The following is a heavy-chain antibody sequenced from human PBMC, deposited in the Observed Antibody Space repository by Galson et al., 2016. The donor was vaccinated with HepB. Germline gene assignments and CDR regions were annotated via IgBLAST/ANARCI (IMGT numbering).Heavy chain of an antibody. CDR2: IWNDASET. CDR3: ARALGRGAYLIDS. CDR1: GFSFSSCA. J-gene: IGHJ4*02. V-gene: IGHV3-33*01. D-gene: IGHD3-16*01. Sequence: LRLSCAASGFSFSSCAMHWVRQAPGKGLEWITLIWNDASETKYADSVRGRFTISRDNSANRLYLQMNSLRADDTAVYYCARALGRGAYLIDSWGQGTLVTVSS.